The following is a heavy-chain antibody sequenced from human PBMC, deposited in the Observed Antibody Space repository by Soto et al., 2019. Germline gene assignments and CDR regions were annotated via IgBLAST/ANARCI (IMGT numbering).Heavy chain of an antibody. Sequence: SETLSLTCAVYGGSFSGYYWSWIRQPPGKGLEWIGEINHSGSTNYNPSLKSRVTISVDTSKNQFSLKLSSVTAADTAVYYCARAGTAVASYYFDYWGQGTLVTVSS. CDR1: GGSFSGYY. J-gene: IGHJ4*02. D-gene: IGHD6-19*01. V-gene: IGHV4-34*01. CDR2: INHSGST. CDR3: ARAGTAVASYYFDY.